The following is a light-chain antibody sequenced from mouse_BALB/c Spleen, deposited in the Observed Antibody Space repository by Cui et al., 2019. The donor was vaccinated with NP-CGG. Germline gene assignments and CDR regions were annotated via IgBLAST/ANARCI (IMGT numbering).Light chain of an antibody. CDR2: GTN. CDR3: DLWYSNHWV. V-gene: IGLV1*01. Sequence: QAVVTQESALTTSPGETVTLTCRSNTGAVTTTNYANWVQEKPDHFFTGLIGGTNNRVPGVPARFSGSLIGDKAALTITGAQTEDEAMYFCDLWYSNHWVFGGGTKLTVL. CDR1: TGAVTTTNY. J-gene: IGLJ1*01.